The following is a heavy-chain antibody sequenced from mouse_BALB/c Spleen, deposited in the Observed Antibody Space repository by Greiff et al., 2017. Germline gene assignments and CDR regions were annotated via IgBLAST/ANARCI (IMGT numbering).Heavy chain of an antibody. Sequence: EVQVIESGGGLVQPGGSLKLSCAASGFAFTSYWMRWVRQAPGKGLEWIGEINPGSSTINYTPSLKDKVIISRDYAKNTMYLQMSKVRSDDTAHYYGERSCYGASAYWGQGTPVTVSA. CDR3: ERSCYGASAY. J-gene: IGHJ3*01. CDR1: GFAFTSYW. D-gene: IGHD1-1*02. CDR2: INPGSSTI. V-gene: IGHV4-1*02.